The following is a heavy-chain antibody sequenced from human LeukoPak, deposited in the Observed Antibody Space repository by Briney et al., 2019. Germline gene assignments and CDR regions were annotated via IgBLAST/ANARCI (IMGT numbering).Heavy chain of an antibody. CDR2: INWNGGST. CDR3: ARDAPTVGVDS. J-gene: IGHJ4*02. CDR1: GFIFDDYG. V-gene: IGHV3-20*04. Sequence: PGGSLRLSCAASGFIFDDYGMSWVRQAPGKGLEWVSGINWNGGSTGYADSVKGRFTISRGNAKNSLYLQMNSLRAEEDTALYYCARDAPTVGVDSWGQGTLVTVSS.